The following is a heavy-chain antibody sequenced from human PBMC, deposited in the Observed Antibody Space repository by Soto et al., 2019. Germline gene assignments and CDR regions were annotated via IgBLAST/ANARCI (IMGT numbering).Heavy chain of an antibody. D-gene: IGHD6-19*01. CDR3: ARGTSVAAYYFDY. CDR1: GGTFSSSA. Sequence: SVTVSCKAYGGTFSSSAISWGRQAPGQGLEWMGGIIPIFGTATYAQKFQGRVTITADESTSTAYMELSSLRSEDTAVYYCARGTSVAAYYFDYRGQGTLVTVSS. CDR2: IIPIFGTA. V-gene: IGHV1-69*13. J-gene: IGHJ4*02.